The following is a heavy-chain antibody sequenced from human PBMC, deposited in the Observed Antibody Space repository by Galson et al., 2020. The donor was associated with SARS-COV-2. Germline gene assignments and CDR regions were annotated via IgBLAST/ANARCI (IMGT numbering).Heavy chain of an antibody. CDR1: GGTVSNNV. Sequence: SEKVSCKASGGTVSNNVISWGRQAPGQGPEWMGGIIPLFGATNYAEKFQGRVTITADESTSTTYMEMSSLRSEDTAVYYCARVGRSCSSIRCNHYFDNWGQGTLVTVSS. CDR3: ARVGRSCSSIRCNHYFDN. J-gene: IGHJ4*02. D-gene: IGHD2-2*01. CDR2: IIPLFGAT. V-gene: IGHV1-69*13.